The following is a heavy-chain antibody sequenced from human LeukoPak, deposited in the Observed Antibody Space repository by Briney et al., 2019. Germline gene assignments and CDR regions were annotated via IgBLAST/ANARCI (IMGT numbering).Heavy chain of an antibody. CDR2: IYYSGSS. CDR1: GGSISSYY. Sequence: PSETLSLTCTVSGGSISSYYWSWIRQPPGKGLEWIGYIYYSGSSNYNPSLKNRVTISIDTSQNQFSLKLGSVTAADTAVYHCARGRGSYFGLYLDYWGQGTLVTVSS. V-gene: IGHV4-59*01. D-gene: IGHD1-26*01. CDR3: ARGRGSYFGLYLDY. J-gene: IGHJ4*02.